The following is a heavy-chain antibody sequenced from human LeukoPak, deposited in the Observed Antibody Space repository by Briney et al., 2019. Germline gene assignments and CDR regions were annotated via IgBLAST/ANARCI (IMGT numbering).Heavy chain of an antibody. CDR2: MNPNSGNT. CDR3: AGGLHYYDSIAWGY. J-gene: IGHJ4*02. CDR1: GYTITSYD. V-gene: IGHV1-8*01. Sequence: ASVKVSCKASGYTITSYDINWVRQATGQGLEWMGWMNPNSGNTGYAQKFQGRVTMTRNTSISTAYMELSSLRSEDTAVYYCAGGLHYYDSIAWGYWGQGTLVTVSS. D-gene: IGHD3-22*01.